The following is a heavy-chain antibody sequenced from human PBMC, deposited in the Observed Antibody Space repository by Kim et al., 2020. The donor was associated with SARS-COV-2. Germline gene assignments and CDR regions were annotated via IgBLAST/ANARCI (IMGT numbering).Heavy chain of an antibody. D-gene: IGHD3-10*01. Sequence: NPSLKSRVTISVDTSKNQFSLKLSSVTAADTAVYYWARTAITMVRGVIDYWGQGTLVTVSS. CDR3: ARTAITMVRGVIDY. V-gene: IGHV4-34*01. J-gene: IGHJ4*02.